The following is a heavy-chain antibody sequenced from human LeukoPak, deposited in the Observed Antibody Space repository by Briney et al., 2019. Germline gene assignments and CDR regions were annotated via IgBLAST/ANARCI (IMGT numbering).Heavy chain of an antibody. D-gene: IGHD6-13*01. CDR3: ARDPIRRASSSRSVGEKIYYFDY. J-gene: IGHJ4*02. CDR1: GFTFSSYA. CDR2: ISYDGSNK. V-gene: IGHV3-30-3*01. Sequence: GGSLRLSCAASGFTFSSYAMHWVRQAPGKGLEWVAVISYDGSNKYYADSVKGRFTISRDNSKNTLYLQMNSLRAEDTAVYYCARDPIRRASSSRSVGEKIYYFDYWGQGTLVTVSS.